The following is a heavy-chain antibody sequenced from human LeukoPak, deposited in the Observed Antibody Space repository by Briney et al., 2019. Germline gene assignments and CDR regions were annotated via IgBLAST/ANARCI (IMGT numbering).Heavy chain of an antibody. CDR1: GFTFSSYS. D-gene: IGHD1-26*01. Sequence: GGSLRLSCAASGFTFSSYSMNWVRQAPGKGLEWVSSISSSSSYIYYADSVEGRFTISRDNAKNSLYLQMNSLRAEDTAVYYCARVRGLRGSYVDYWGQGTLVTVSS. J-gene: IGHJ4*02. CDR3: ARVRGLRGSYVDY. V-gene: IGHV3-21*01. CDR2: ISSSSSYI.